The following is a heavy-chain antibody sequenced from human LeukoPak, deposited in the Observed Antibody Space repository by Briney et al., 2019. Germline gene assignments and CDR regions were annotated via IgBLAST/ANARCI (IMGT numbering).Heavy chain of an antibody. V-gene: IGHV3-23*01. CDR3: AKGQVGTMVRGVPYYFDY. D-gene: IGHD3-10*01. J-gene: IGHJ4*02. CDR1: GSTFSSSA. CDR2: ISGSGGST. Sequence: GGSLRLSCAASGSTFSSSAMSWVRQAPGKGLEWVSAISGSGGSTYSADSVNGRFTISRDNSKNTLYLQMNSLRAEDTAVYYCAKGQVGTMVRGVPYYFDYWGQGTLVTVSS.